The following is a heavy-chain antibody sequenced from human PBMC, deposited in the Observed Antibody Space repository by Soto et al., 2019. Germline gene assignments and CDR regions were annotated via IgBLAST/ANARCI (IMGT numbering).Heavy chain of an antibody. CDR1: GGSISSYY. J-gene: IGHJ3*02. CDR3: ARRIAVAGDAFDI. Sequence: PSETLSLTSTVSGGSISSYYWIWIRQPAGKGLECIGRIYTSGSTNYNPSLKSRVTMSVDTPKNQFSLKLSSVTAAATAVYYCARRIAVAGDAFDIWGRGTMVTVS. V-gene: IGHV4-4*07. CDR2: IYTSGST. D-gene: IGHD6-19*01.